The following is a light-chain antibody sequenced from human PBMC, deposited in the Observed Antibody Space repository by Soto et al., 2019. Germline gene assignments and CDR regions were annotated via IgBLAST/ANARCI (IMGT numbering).Light chain of an antibody. V-gene: IGLV4-60*02. CDR2: LEVSGSY. Sequence: HPVLTQSSSASASLGPSVKLTCTLSSGHSSYIIAWHQQQPGKAPRYLMKLEVSGSYNKGSGVPDSFAGYSSGADSYITIANLPLEDEADYYCETWDNNILVFGGGTKLTVL. J-gene: IGLJ2*01. CDR3: ETWDNNILV. CDR1: SGHSSYI.